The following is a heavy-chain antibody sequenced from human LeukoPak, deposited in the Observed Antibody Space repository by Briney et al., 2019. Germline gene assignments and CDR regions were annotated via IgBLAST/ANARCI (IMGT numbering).Heavy chain of an antibody. CDR2: IYPGDSDT. V-gene: IGHV5-51*01. CDR1: GYSFTSYW. D-gene: IGHD6-19*01. CDR3: ARLTFHPEYSSGWYNPYYFDY. J-gene: IGHJ4*02. Sequence: GESLKISCKGSGYSFTSYWIGWVRQMTGKGLEWMGIIYPGDSDTRYSPSFQGQVTISADKSISTAYLQWSSLKASDTAMYYCARLTFHPEYSSGWYNPYYFDYWGQGTLVTVSS.